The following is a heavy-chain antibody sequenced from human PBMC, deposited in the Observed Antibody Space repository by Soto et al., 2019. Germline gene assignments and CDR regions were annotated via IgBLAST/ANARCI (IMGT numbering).Heavy chain of an antibody. J-gene: IGHJ5*02. V-gene: IGHV4-59*01. Sequence: PSETLSLTCTVTGGSISSYYWSWIRQPPGKGLEWIGYIYYSGSTNYNPSLKSRVTISVDTSKNQFSLKLSSVTAADTAVYYCARGQTITIFGVVSSNWFDPWGQGTLVTVSS. CDR1: GGSISSYY. D-gene: IGHD3-3*01. CDR2: IYYSGST. CDR3: ARGQTITIFGVVSSNWFDP.